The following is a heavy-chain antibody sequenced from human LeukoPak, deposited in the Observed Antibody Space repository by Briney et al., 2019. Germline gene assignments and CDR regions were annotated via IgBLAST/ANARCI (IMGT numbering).Heavy chain of an antibody. D-gene: IGHD3-9*01. J-gene: IGHJ6*02. Sequence: PSETPSLTCAVYGGSFSGYYWSWIRQPPGKGLEWIGEINHSGSTNYNPSLKSRVTISVDTSKNQFSLKLSSVTAADTAVYYCARWAINLEYYYYYYGMDVWGQGTTVTVSS. CDR3: ARWAINLEYYYYYYGMDV. CDR2: INHSGST. V-gene: IGHV4-34*01. CDR1: GGSFSGYY.